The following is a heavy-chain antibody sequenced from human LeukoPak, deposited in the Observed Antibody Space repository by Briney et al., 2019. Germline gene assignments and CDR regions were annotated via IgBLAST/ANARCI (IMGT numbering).Heavy chain of an antibody. CDR1: GFTFSNSW. CDR2: IKEDGTDK. V-gene: IGHV3-7*05. D-gene: IGHD5-18*01. J-gene: IGHJ4*02. Sequence: GGSLRLSCAASGFTFSNSWMTWLRQAPGKGLEWVAHIKEDGTDKYYVDSVTGRFTISRDNTINSLYLQMSSLRAEDTAVYYCARESSPGYSYGYPLAYWGQGTLVTVSS. CDR3: ARESSPGYSYGYPLAY.